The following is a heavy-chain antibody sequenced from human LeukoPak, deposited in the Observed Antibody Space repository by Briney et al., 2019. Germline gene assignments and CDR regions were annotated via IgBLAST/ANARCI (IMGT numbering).Heavy chain of an antibody. CDR3: ARSYYYDSSDGY. J-gene: IGHJ4*02. D-gene: IGHD3-22*01. V-gene: IGHV3-53*01. CDR2: IYSGGST. CDR1: GFTVSSNY. Sequence: GGSLRLSCAASGFTVSSNYMSWVRQAPGKGLEWVSDIYSGGSTYYADSVKGRFTISRDNSKNTLYLQMNSLRAEDTAVYYCARSYYYDSSDGYWGQGTLVTVSS.